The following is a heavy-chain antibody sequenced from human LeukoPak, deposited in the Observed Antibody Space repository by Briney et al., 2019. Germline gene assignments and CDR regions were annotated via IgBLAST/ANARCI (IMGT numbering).Heavy chain of an antibody. CDR2: IYYSGST. Sequence: ASGPTLVNPTQTLTLTCTFSGFSLSTSGVSVGWIRLPSGKGLEWIGYIYYSGSTSYNPSLKSRVTISVDTSKNQFSLRLSSVTAADTAVYYCAREVIATAGYDYWGQGTLVTVSS. J-gene: IGHJ4*02. CDR3: AREVIATAGYDY. V-gene: IGHV4-61*08. D-gene: IGHD6-13*01. CDR1: GFSLSTSGVS.